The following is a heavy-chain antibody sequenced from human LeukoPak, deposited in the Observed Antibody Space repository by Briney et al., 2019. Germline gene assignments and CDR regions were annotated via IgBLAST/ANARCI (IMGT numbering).Heavy chain of an antibody. CDR1: GFTFSIFY. V-gene: IGHV3-11*04. Sequence: EGSLRLSCEVSGFTFSIFYMSWIRQAPGKGLEWIAYIGLNGYPLDYADSVKGRFTISRDNAKNSLYLDMNSLRAEATAVYYCARKDFSSGSFTYWGQGTLVTVSS. CDR3: ARKDFSSGSFTY. J-gene: IGHJ4*02. D-gene: IGHD3-22*01. CDR2: IGLNGYPL.